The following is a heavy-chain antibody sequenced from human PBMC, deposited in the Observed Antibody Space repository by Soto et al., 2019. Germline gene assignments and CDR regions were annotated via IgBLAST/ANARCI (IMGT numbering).Heavy chain of an antibody. CDR3: VSSNIVGRPG. CDR2: ISGSGGST. V-gene: IGHV3-23*01. Sequence: GGSLGLSCAASGFPFSSFAMSGVRQAPGKGLEWVSVISGSGGSTYYADSVEGRVTISRDNSKSSLFLQMNSLRAEDTAVYYCVSSNIVGRPGGGQGTMVTVSS. D-gene: IGHD6-6*01. J-gene: IGHJ3*01. CDR1: GFPFSSFA.